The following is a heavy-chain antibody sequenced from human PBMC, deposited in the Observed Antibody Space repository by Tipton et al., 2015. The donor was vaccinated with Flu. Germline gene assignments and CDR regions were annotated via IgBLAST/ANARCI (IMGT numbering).Heavy chain of an antibody. J-gene: IGHJ6*03. D-gene: IGHD6-19*01. CDR1: DYTLSNSG. CDR2: INTYNGNT. CDR3: ARVRWLEGLFYYYYMDV. Sequence: VQLVQSGAEVKKPGASVKVSCKTSDYTLSNSGFSWVRQAPGQGLEWIGWINTYNGNTNYAQKLQGRVTMTTDTSTSTAYMELRSLRSDDTAVYYCARVRWLEGLFYYYYMDVRGKGSTVTVSS. V-gene: IGHV1-18*04.